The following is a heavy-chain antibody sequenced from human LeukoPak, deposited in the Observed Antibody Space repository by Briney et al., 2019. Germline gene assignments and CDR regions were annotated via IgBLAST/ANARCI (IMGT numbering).Heavy chain of an antibody. J-gene: IGHJ4*02. CDR1: ELSFMKNG. CDR3: ATDGSSIRGFYRYYFDH. Sequence: GGSLRLSCVASELSFMKNGMHWVRQAPGKGLEWVAVIWHDGTNRHYADSVKGRFTISRDNSKNTLFLQMNSLRAEDTAVYYCATDGSSIRGFYRYYFDHWGQGTLVTVSS. V-gene: IGHV3-33*01. CDR2: IWHDGTNR. D-gene: IGHD3-3*02.